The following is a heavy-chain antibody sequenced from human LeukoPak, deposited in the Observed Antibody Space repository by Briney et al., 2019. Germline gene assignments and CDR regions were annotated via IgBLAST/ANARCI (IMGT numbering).Heavy chain of an antibody. CDR3: ARVVDTHFDY. CDR2: IKSDGSTT. D-gene: IGHD5-18*01. J-gene: IGHJ4*02. CDR1: GFTFSSYW. Sequence: GGSLRLSCAASGFTFSSYWMHWVRQAPGKGLVWVSRIKSDGSTTTYADSVKGRFTISRDNAKNTLYLQMNSLRAEDTAVYYCARVVDTHFDYWGQGTLVAVSS. V-gene: IGHV3-74*01.